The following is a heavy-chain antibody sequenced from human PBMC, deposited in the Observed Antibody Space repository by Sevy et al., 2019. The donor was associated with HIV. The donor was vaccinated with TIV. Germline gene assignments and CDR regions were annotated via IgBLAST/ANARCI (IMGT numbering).Heavy chain of an antibody. V-gene: IGHV3-7*01. D-gene: IGHD3-22*01. J-gene: IGHJ2*01. CDR2: INQVGTEK. Sequence: GGSLRLSCAASGFSFTSYWMSWVRQTPEKGLEWVANINQVGTEKNYVDSVKGRFTISRDNAKNSLYLQMNSLRAEDTAVYYCARAVEDYSDSSGWDWYFDLWGRGTLVTVSS. CDR3: ARAVEDYSDSSGWDWYFDL. CDR1: GFSFTSYW.